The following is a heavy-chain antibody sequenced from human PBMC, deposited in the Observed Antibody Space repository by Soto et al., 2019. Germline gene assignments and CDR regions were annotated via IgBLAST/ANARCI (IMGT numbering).Heavy chain of an antibody. J-gene: IGHJ6*02. D-gene: IGHD2-2*01. CDR1: GFTFSSYG. V-gene: IGHV3-30*18. CDR3: AKDLEDCSSTSCYYYYYYGMDV. Sequence: QVQLVESGGGVVQPGRSLRLSCAASGFTFSSYGMHWVRQAPGKGLEWVAVISYDGSNKYYADSVKGRFTISRDNSKNTLYLQMNSVRAEDTAVYYCAKDLEDCSSTSCYYYYYYGMDVWGQGTTVTVSS. CDR2: ISYDGSNK.